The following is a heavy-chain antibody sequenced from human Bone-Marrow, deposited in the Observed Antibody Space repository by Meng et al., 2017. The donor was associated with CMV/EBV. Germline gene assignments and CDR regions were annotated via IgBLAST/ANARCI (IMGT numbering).Heavy chain of an antibody. Sequence: GGSLRLSCVASGFTFSSYSMNWVRQAPGKGLEWVSSISSSSSYIYYADSVKGRFTISRDNAKNSLYLQMNSLRAEDTAVYYCAREGYCSSTSCYGHGMDVWGQGTTVTVSS. CDR2: ISSSSSYI. CDR1: GFTFSSYS. J-gene: IGHJ6*02. V-gene: IGHV3-21*01. D-gene: IGHD2-2*01. CDR3: AREGYCSSTSCYGHGMDV.